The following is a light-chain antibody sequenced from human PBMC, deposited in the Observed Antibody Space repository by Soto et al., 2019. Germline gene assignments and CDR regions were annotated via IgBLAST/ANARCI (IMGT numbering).Light chain of an antibody. J-gene: IGKJ1*01. CDR1: QGISSW. CDR2: AAS. CDR3: QNYNSAPWT. Sequence: DIQMTQSPSSVSASVGDRVTITCRASQGISSWLAWYQQKPGKAPKLLIYAASTLQSGVPSRFSGSGSGTDFTLTITGLQPEDVATYYCQNYNSAPWTFGQGTKVDIK. V-gene: IGKV1-27*01.